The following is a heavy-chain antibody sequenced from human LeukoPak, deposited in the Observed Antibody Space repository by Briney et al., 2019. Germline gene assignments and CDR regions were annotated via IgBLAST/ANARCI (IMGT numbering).Heavy chain of an antibody. D-gene: IGHD3-10*01. J-gene: IGHJ4*02. Sequence: PGGSLRLSCVASGFTFSTCTMNWVRQAPGKGLEWVSSISRSSSYIDYIDSVKGRFTISRDNAKNSLHLQMNRLRAEDTAVYYCARDWTPINYYGSGSYYLDYWGQGILVTVSS. CDR1: GFTFSTCT. CDR3: ARDWTPINYYGSGSYYLDY. V-gene: IGHV3-21*01. CDR2: ISRSSSYI.